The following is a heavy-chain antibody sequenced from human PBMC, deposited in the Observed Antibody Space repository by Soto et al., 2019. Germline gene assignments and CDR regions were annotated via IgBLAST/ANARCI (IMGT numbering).Heavy chain of an antibody. CDR1: GFTFSSYA. Sequence: PGGSLRLSCAASGFTFSSYAMHWVRQAPGKGLEWVAVISYDGSNKYYADSVKGRFTISRDNSKNTLYLQMNSLRVEDTAVYYCARALGDYGDCWRQGTLVTVSS. D-gene: IGHD4-17*01. J-gene: IGHJ4*02. CDR3: ARALGDYGDC. CDR2: ISYDGSNK. V-gene: IGHV3-30-3*01.